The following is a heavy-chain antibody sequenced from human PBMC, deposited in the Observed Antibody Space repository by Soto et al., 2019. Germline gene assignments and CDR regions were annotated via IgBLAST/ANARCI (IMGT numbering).Heavy chain of an antibody. V-gene: IGHV3-7*04. J-gene: IGHJ3*02. D-gene: IGHD2-8*01. CDR2: IKQDGSEK. CDR1: GITFSSYW. Sequence: EVQLVESGGGLVQPGGSLRLSCAASGITFSSYWMSWVRQAPGKGLEWVANIKQDGSEKFYVDSVKGRFTISRDNAKNSLYLLMNSRRGEDTAVYYCARALCYGNIWGQGTMVTVSS. CDR3: ARALCYGNI.